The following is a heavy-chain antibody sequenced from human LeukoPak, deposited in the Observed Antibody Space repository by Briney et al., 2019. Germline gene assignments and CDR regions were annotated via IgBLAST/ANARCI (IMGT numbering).Heavy chain of an antibody. J-gene: IGHJ5*01. Sequence: GGSLRLSCAASGFTFSSYGMHWVRQAPGKGLEWVAFIRYDGSNKYYADAVKGRFTISRDNSNNTLYLQMNSLRAEDTALYFCAKDRIIVIPGPYSWLDSWGQGALVTVSS. CDR1: GFTFSSYG. CDR3: AKDRIIVIPGPYSWLDS. CDR2: IRYDGSNK. V-gene: IGHV3-30*02. D-gene: IGHD1-26*01.